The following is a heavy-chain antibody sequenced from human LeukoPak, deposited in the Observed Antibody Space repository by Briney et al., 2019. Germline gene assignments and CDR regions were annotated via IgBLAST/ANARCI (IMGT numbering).Heavy chain of an antibody. CDR1: GYTFTSYY. Sequence: ASVKVSCKASGYTFTSYYMHWVRQAPGQGLEWMGIINPSGGSTSYVQKFQGRVTMTRDTSTSTVYMELSSLRSEDTAVYYCARGKYYYDSSGYYEPDYWGQGALVTVSS. CDR2: INPSGGST. D-gene: IGHD3-22*01. V-gene: IGHV1-46*01. CDR3: ARGKYYYDSSGYYEPDY. J-gene: IGHJ4*02.